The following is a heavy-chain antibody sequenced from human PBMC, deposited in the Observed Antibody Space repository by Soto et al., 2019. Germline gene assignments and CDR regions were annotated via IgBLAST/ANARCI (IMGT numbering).Heavy chain of an antibody. CDR2: INPSGGST. J-gene: IGHJ6*03. CDR1: GYTFTSYY. D-gene: IGHD2-15*01. Sequence: ASVKVSCKASGYTFTSYYMHWVRQAPGQGLEWMGIINPSGGSTSYAQKFQGRVTMIRDTSTSTVYMELSSLRSEDTAVYYCARDGYCSGGSCPSLYYYYYYMDVWGKGTTVTVSS. V-gene: IGHV1-46*03. CDR3: ARDGYCSGGSCPSLYYYYYYMDV.